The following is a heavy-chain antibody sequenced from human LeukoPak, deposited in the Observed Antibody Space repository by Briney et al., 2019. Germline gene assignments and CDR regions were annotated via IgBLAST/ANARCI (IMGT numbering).Heavy chain of an antibody. V-gene: IGHV7-4-1*02. D-gene: IGHD3-22*01. J-gene: IGHJ4*02. CDR3: ARSIYGRSGYYYEDFDY. CDR2: INTNTGNP. Sequence: ASVKVCFKGSGYTFTIYAMSWVRQAPGQGLELMGGINTNTGNPTYDQRFTGRFGLSLDTSGRTAYLQISSLKAEDTAVYYCARSIYGRSGYYYEDFDYWGQGTLVTVSS. CDR1: GYTFTIYA.